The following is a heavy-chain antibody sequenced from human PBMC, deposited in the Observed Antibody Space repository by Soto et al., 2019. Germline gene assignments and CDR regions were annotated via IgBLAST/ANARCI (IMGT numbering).Heavy chain of an antibody. V-gene: IGHV3-11*05. D-gene: IGHD6-19*01. CDR3: ARDRGAVTGQYFDY. CDR1: GFTIRDLY. CDR2: ISSSGTSA. Sequence: AGGSMRVPSRASGFTIRDLYMSWIRKNANKGLEYISYISSSGTSANYADSVKGRFTISRDNAKNSLYLQMNSLRAEDTAVYYCARDRGAVTGQYFDYWGQGSLVTVSS. J-gene: IGHJ4*02.